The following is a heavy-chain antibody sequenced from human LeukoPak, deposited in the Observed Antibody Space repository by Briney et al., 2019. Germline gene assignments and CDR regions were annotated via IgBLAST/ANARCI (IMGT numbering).Heavy chain of an antibody. D-gene: IGHD6-19*01. CDR1: GFTFSSYG. CDR2: ISYDGSNK. Sequence: GGSLRLSCAASGFTFSSYGMHWVRQAPGKGLEWVAVISYDGSNKYYADSVKGRFTISRDNSKNTLYLQMNSLRAEDTAVYYCAKEGSGWLIPDSLFDYWGQGTLVTVSS. J-gene: IGHJ4*02. CDR3: AKEGSGWLIPDSLFDY. V-gene: IGHV3-30*18.